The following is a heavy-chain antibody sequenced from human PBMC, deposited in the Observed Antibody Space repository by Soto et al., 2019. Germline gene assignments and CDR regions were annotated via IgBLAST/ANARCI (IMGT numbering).Heavy chain of an antibody. CDR3: AGYSGYDLRFDP. D-gene: IGHD5-12*01. CDR1: GFTFSSYA. V-gene: IGHV3-23*01. Sequence: SGGSLRLSCAASGFTFSSYAMSWVRQAPGKGLEWVSAISGSGGSTYYADSVKGRFTISRDNSKNTLYLQMNSLRAEDTAVYYCAGYSGYDLRFDPWGQGTLVTVSS. J-gene: IGHJ5*02. CDR2: ISGSGGST.